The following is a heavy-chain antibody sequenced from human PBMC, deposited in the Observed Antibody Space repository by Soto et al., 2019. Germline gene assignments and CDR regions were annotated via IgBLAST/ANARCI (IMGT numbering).Heavy chain of an antibody. CDR2: IDPTDSYT. J-gene: IGHJ6*02. D-gene: IGHD3-16*01. CDR1: GYSFNSYW. Sequence: GESLKISCEASGYSFNSYWIAWVRQMPGKGLEWMGRIDPTDSYTKYSPSFEGHVTISADKSISTAYLQWSSLKASDSAVYYCARLSRASFALDVWGQGTTVTVSS. V-gene: IGHV5-10-1*01. CDR3: ARLSRASFALDV.